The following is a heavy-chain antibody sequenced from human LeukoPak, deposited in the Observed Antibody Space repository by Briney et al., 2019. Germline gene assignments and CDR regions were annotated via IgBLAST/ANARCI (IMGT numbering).Heavy chain of an antibody. CDR2: IYYSGST. D-gene: IGHD3-22*01. Sequence: SEILSLTCTVSGGSISSYYWSWIRQPPGKGLEWIGYIYYSGSTNYNPSLKSRVTISVDTSKNQFSLKLSSVTAADTAVYYCARGTYYYDSSGYYFDYWGQGTLVTVSS. J-gene: IGHJ4*02. CDR1: GGSISSYY. V-gene: IGHV4-59*01. CDR3: ARGTYYYDSSGYYFDY.